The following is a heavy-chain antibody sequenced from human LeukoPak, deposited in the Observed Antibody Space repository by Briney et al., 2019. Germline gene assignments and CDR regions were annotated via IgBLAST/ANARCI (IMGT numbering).Heavy chain of an antibody. Sequence: ASVKVSCKGSGDTFSSYDVSWVRRAPGQRLEWMGGIIPIFGTANYAQKFQGRVTITADESTSTAYMELSSLRSEDTAVYYCARGGDRAVAGRLDYWGQGTLVTVSS. CDR3: ARGGDRAVAGRLDY. CDR1: GDTFSSYD. V-gene: IGHV1-69*01. D-gene: IGHD6-19*01. J-gene: IGHJ4*02. CDR2: IIPIFGTA.